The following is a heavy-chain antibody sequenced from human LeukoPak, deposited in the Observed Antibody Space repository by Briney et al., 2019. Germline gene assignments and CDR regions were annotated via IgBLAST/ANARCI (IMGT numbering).Heavy chain of an antibody. CDR2: ISWNSGSI. CDR3: ARLRSGNYGMDV. D-gene: IGHD4-17*01. Sequence: PGRSLRLSCAVSGFTFDDYAMHWVRQAPGKGLEWVSGISWNSGSIGYADSVKGRFTISRDNAKNSLYLQMNSLRAEDTALYYCARLRSGNYGMDVWGQGTTVTVSS. CDR1: GFTFDDYA. J-gene: IGHJ6*02. V-gene: IGHV3-9*01.